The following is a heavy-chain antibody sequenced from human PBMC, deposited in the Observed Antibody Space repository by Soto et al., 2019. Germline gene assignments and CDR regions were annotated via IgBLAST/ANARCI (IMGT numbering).Heavy chain of an antibody. Sequence: EVQLVVSGGGLVQPGRSLRLSCAASGFTFEEYAIHWVRQAPGKGLEWVSGISWNSGNIGYADSVKGRVTMSRDNAQKSLYLQMDSLRAEHTALYYCEKARSSDNPLYFFDYWGQGTLVAVSS. J-gene: IGHJ4*02. CDR1: GFTFEEYA. V-gene: IGHV3-9*01. D-gene: IGHD3-22*01. CDR3: EKARSSDNPLYFFDY. CDR2: ISWNSGNI.